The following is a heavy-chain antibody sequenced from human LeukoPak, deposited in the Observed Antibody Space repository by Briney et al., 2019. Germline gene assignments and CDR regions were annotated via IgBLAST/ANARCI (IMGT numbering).Heavy chain of an antibody. Sequence: GGSLRLSCAASGFTFSNYWMSWVRQAPGKGLEWVANIKHDGSEESYVDSVKGRFAISRDNAKNSLYLQMNSLRAEDTAVYYCARDAVWGYYDSSGYYPLDYWGQGTLVTVSS. J-gene: IGHJ4*02. V-gene: IGHV3-7*01. CDR1: GFTFSNYW. CDR3: ARDAVWGYYDSSGYYPLDY. D-gene: IGHD3-22*01. CDR2: IKHDGSEE.